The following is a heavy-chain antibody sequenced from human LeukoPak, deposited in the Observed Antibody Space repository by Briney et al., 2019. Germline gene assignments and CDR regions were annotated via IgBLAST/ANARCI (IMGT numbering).Heavy chain of an antibody. V-gene: IGHV1-2*02. CDR1: GYTFTGYY. CDR2: INPNSGGT. CDR3: ARSNQGSYGVYYFDY. D-gene: IGHD1-26*01. J-gene: IGHJ4*02. Sequence: ASVKVSCKASGYTFTGYYMHWVRQAPGQGLEWMGWINPNSGGTNYAQKFQGRVTMTRDTSISTAYMELSRLRSDDTAVYYCARSNQGSYGVYYFDYWGQGTLVTVSS.